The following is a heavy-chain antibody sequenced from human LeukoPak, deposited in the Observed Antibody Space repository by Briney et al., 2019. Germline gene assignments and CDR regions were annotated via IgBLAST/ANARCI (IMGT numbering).Heavy chain of an antibody. CDR3: TRHLGYINGYSFDY. CDR1: GGSISSSSYY. CDR2: IYYSGST. D-gene: IGHD3-22*01. Sequence: SETLSLTCTVSGGSISSSSYYWGWIRQPPGKGLEWIGSIYYSGSTYYNPSLKGRLTMSVDTSKIQFSLRLTSVTAADTAVYYCTRHLGYINGYSFDYWGQGTLVTASS. J-gene: IGHJ4*02. V-gene: IGHV4-39*01.